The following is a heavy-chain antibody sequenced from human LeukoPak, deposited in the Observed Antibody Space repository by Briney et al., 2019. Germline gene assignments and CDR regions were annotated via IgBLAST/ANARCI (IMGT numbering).Heavy chain of an antibody. CDR2: ISAYNGNT. CDR3: ARDHRASMVRGVCSY. Sequence: GASVKVSCKASGYTFTSYGISWVRQAPGQGLEWMGWISAYNGNTNYAQKLQGRATMTTDTSTSTAYMELRSLRSDDTAVYYCARDHRASMVRGVCSYWGQGTLVTVSS. CDR1: GYTFTSYG. V-gene: IGHV1-18*01. J-gene: IGHJ4*02. D-gene: IGHD3-10*01.